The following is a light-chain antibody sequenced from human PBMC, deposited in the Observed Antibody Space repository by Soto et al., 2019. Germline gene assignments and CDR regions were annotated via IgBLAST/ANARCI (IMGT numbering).Light chain of an antibody. CDR1: NSNLGAGYD. V-gene: IGLV1-40*01. CDR3: QPSDSSLTVSP. J-gene: IGLJ3*02. CDR2: DNT. Sequence: QSALTQPPSVSGAPGQRVTISCSGTNSNLGAGYDVHWYQHVPGTAPQLLIYDNTNRPSGVPDRFSGSKYGFSASLAITGLLPSVEGRYYYQPSDSSLTVSPFRGATKLTIL.